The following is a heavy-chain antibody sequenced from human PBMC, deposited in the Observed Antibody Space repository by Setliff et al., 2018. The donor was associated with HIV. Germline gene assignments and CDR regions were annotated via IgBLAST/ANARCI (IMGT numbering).Heavy chain of an antibody. D-gene: IGHD3-3*01. Sequence: ASVKVSCKASNYTLINYGVSWVRQAPGQGLEWMGWINPDTYASNYAQKFQGRVTMTRDTSISTAYMELSRLGSDDTAVYYCAADNYNCNSFDSWGQGSLVTVSS. V-gene: IGHV1-2*02. CDR2: INPDTYAS. J-gene: IGHJ4*02. CDR1: NYTLINYG. CDR3: AADNYNCNSFDS.